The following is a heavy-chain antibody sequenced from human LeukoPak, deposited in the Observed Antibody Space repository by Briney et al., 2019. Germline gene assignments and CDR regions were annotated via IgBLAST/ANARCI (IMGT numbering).Heavy chain of an antibody. D-gene: IGHD3-9*01. CDR3: ARERPVMILTGYLHHYYYMDV. CDR1: GYTFTSYD. J-gene: IGHJ6*03. CDR2: IIPIFGTA. V-gene: IGHV1-69*05. Sequence: ASVKVSCKASGYTFTSYDINWVRQATGQGLEWMGRIIPIFGTANYAQKFQGRVTITTDESTSTAYMELSSLRSEDTAVYYCARERPVMILTGYLHHYYYMDVWGKGTTVTVSS.